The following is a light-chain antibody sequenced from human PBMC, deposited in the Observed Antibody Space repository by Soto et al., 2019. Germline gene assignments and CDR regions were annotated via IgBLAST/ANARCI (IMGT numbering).Light chain of an antibody. CDR2: DAS. V-gene: IGKV1-5*01. Sequence: DIQMTQSPSTLSASLGDRFTITCRASQTIGSWLAWYQQKPGKAPKLLIYDASSLESGVPSRFSGSGSGTEFTLTISSLQPEDFATYYCQQSYSTVGTFGQGTKV. J-gene: IGKJ1*01. CDR3: QQSYSTVGT. CDR1: QTIGSW.